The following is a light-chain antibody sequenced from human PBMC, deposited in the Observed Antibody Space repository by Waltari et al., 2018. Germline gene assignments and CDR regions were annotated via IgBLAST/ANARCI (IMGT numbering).Light chain of an antibody. CDR2: ATS. CDR1: QSIAGY. Sequence: DIQMTQSPSPLSASVGARVTLPCRASQSIAGYLHWYQQKPGKAPKLLIYATSTLQSGVPSRFSGSGSGTDFTLTISSLQPEDFATYYCQQSYNTFPYTFGQGTKLEIK. V-gene: IGKV1-39*01. J-gene: IGKJ2*01. CDR3: QQSYNTFPYT.